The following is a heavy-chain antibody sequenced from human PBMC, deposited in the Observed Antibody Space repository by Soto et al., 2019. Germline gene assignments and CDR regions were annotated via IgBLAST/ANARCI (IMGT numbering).Heavy chain of an antibody. CDR3: ARDTNGLHY. Sequence: GGSLRLSCAASGLIFSNYKMHWVRQAPGKGLVWVSRISTDGSVTDYADSVKGRFTVSRDNAKNTLYLQMNSLRAEDTAVYYCARDTNGLHYWGQGTLVTVSS. J-gene: IGHJ4*02. CDR2: ISTDGSVT. V-gene: IGHV3-74*01. D-gene: IGHD2-8*01. CDR1: GLIFSNYK.